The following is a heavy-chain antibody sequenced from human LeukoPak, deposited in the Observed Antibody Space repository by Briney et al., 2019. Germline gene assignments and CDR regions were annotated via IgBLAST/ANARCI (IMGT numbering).Heavy chain of an antibody. J-gene: IGHJ4*02. D-gene: IGHD6-19*01. CDR3: AKDYSSGWYRGYFDY. CDR1: GFTFSSYA. V-gene: IGHV3-23*01. Sequence: SGGSLRLSCAASGFTFSSYAMSWVRQAPGKGLEWVSAISGSGGSTYYADSVKGRFTISRDNSKNTLYLQMNSLRAEDTAVYYCAKDYSSGWYRGYFDYWGQGNLVTVSS. CDR2: ISGSGGST.